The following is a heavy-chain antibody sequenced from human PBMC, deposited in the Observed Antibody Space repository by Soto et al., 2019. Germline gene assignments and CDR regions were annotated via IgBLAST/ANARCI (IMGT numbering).Heavy chain of an antibody. D-gene: IGHD3-10*01. J-gene: IGHJ6*02. CDR2: IYYSGST. CDR1: GGSISSGGYY. CDR3: SRDARYYGSGSYYKWQYGMDV. Sequence: QVQLQESGPGLVKPSQTLSLTCTVSGGSISSGGYYWSWIRQHPGKGLEWIGYIYYSGSTYYNPSLKSRVTIAVDTCKHQFSLKLSSVTAADTAVYYCSRDARYYGSGSYYKWQYGMDVWGQGTTVTVSS. V-gene: IGHV4-31*03.